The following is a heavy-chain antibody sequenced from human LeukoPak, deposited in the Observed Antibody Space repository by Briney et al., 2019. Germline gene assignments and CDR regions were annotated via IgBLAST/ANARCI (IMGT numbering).Heavy chain of an antibody. D-gene: IGHD3-22*01. V-gene: IGHV1-3*01. CDR2: INAGNGNT. Sequence: ASVKVSCKASGYTFTSYAMHWVRQAPGQRLEWMGWINAGNGNTKYSQKFQDRVTITRDTSASTAYMELSSLRSEDTAVYYCARGPYYYDSSGYYHDSAGYRVWGQGTLVTVSS. J-gene: IGHJ4*02. CDR3: ARGPYYYDSSGYYHDSAGYRV. CDR1: GYTFTSYA.